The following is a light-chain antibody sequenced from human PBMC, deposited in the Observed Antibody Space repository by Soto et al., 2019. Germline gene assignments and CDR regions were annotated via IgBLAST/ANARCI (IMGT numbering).Light chain of an antibody. CDR3: QQYNNWPTWT. V-gene: IGKV3-15*01. J-gene: IGKJ1*01. CDR1: QSVSSN. Sequence: EIVMTQSPATLSVSPGERATLSCRASQSVSSNLDWYQQKPGQAPRLLIYGASTRATGIPARFSGSGSGTEFTLTISSMQSEDFAVYYCQQYNNWPTWTFGQGTKVEIQ. CDR2: GAS.